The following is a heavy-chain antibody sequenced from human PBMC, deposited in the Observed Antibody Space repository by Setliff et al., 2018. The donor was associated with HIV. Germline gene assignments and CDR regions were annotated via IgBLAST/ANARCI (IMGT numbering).Heavy chain of an antibody. CDR1: GGSISNNSYY. CDR2: LFYNGNT. V-gene: IGHV4-39*01. CDR3: ARQFRYPTRAVAGVDY. J-gene: IGHJ4*02. Sequence: PSETLSLTCTVAGGSISNNSYYWGWVRQPPGKGLELIGNLFYNGNTYYNPSLKSRVTISVDTSKNQFSLKLSSVTAADTAIYFCARQFRYPTRAVAGVDYWSQGTLVTVSS. D-gene: IGHD6-19*01.